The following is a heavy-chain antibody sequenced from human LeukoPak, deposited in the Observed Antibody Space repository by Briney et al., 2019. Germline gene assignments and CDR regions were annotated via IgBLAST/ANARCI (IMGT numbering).Heavy chain of an antibody. Sequence: SETLSLTCTVSGGSISISYWSWIRQPPGKGLEWIGYIYYDGNTNYNPSLKSRVTISVDTSKNQVSLKLSSVTAANTAVYYCARERTMVRGMSWFDPWGQGTLVTVSS. J-gene: IGHJ5*02. D-gene: IGHD3-10*01. V-gene: IGHV4-59*01. CDR3: ARERTMVRGMSWFDP. CDR2: IYYDGNT. CDR1: GGSISISY.